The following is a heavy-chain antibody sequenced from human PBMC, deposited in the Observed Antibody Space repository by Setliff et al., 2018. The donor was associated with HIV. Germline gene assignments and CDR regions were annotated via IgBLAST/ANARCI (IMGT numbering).Heavy chain of an antibody. CDR2: IEHSGSA. CDR1: GGSFSGYY. D-gene: IGHD5-18*01. J-gene: IGHJ4*02. Sequence: PSETLSLTCAVYGGSFSGYYWTWIRQTPGQGLEWVGEIEHSGSANYNPSLRGRVTISVDTSKNQFSLKLSSVTAADTAVYYCAREQREVSTYYFDYWAQGSLVTVSS. CDR3: AREQREVSTYYFDY. V-gene: IGHV4-34*01.